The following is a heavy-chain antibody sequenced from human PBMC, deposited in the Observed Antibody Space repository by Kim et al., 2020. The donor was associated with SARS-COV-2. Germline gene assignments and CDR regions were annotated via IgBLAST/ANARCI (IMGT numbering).Heavy chain of an antibody. D-gene: IGHD3-10*01. J-gene: IGHJ4*02. CDR2: ISGSGGST. CDR1: GFTFSSYA. CDR3: AKVHFITMVRGGRTDY. Sequence: GGSLRLSCAASGFTFSSYAMSWVRQAPGKGLEWVSAISGSGGSTYYADSVKGRFTISRDNSKNTLYLQMNSLRAEDTAVYYCAKVHFITMVRGGRTDYWGQGTLVTVSS. V-gene: IGHV3-23*01.